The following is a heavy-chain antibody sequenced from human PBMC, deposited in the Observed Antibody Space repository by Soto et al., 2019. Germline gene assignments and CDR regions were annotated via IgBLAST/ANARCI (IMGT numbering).Heavy chain of an antibody. V-gene: IGHV4-39*01. Sequence: SDTLSLTCTVPGDSMTSSSYYWGWTRQPPGKRPEWIGSIYYSERTSYNSGSTYYSPSLKSRVTISGDTSKSQFSLKLSSVTAAATAVYYCARHTRNQFDPWGQGTLVTVSS. CDR2: IYYSERTSYNSGST. CDR1: GDSMTSSSYY. CDR3: ARHTRNQFDP. J-gene: IGHJ5*02.